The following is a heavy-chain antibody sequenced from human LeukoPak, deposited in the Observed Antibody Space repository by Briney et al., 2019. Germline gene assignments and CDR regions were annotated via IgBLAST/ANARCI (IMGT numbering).Heavy chain of an antibody. CDR2: IYPSDSDT. CDR1: GYSFTSYW. J-gene: IGHJ3*02. CDR3: ATTATAGGGYDAFDI. V-gene: IGHV5-51*01. Sequence: GESLKISCKASGYSFTSYWIGWVRQMPGKGLEWMGIIYPSDSDTRYGPSFEGQVTISADKSISTAYLQWSSLKDSDTAMYYCATTATAGGGYDAFDIWGQGTMVTVSS. D-gene: IGHD6-25*01.